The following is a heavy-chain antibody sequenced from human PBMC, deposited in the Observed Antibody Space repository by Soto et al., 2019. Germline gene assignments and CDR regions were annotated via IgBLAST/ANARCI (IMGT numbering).Heavy chain of an antibody. V-gene: IGHV3-30-3*01. J-gene: IGHJ4*01. CDR2: ISYDGSNK. Sequence: QVQLVESGGGVVQPGRSLRLSCAASGFTFSSYAMHWVRQAPGKGLEWVAVISYDGSNKYYADSVKCRFTISRDNSKNTLYLQMNSLRAEDTAVYYCARDQVTMVRGVMNYWGHGTLVTVSS. CDR3: ARDQVTMVRGVMNY. CDR1: GFTFSSYA. D-gene: IGHD3-10*01.